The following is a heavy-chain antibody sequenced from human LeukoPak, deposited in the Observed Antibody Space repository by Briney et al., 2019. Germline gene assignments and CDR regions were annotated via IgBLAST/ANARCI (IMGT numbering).Heavy chain of an antibody. V-gene: IGHV3-23*01. J-gene: IGHJ5*02. CDR3: AKRCSSTSRHLVP. D-gene: IGHD2-2*01. Sequence: PGGSLRLSYAASGFTFSSYSIIWVRQAPGKGLEWVSAITSSGESTDYADSVKGRFTISRDNSNNMLYLQMSSLRADDTAMYFSAKRCSSTSRHLVPWREGIVVTVSS. CDR1: GFTFSSYS. CDR2: ITSSGEST.